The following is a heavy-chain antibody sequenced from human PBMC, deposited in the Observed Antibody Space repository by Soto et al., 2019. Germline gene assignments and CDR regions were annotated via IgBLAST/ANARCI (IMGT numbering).Heavy chain of an antibody. J-gene: IGHJ4*02. CDR2: ISSSSNNI. V-gene: IGHV3-21*01. CDR3: ARDLTTATGAFDY. Sequence: EVQLVESGGGLVKPGGSLRLSCAASGFSLRSYSMNWVRQAPGKGLEWVSSISSSSNNIYYADSVKGRFTISRDNAKNSLFLQVNSLRDEDTAVYFWARDLTTATGAFDYWGQGTLVTVSS. CDR1: GFSLRSYS. D-gene: IGHD6-13*01.